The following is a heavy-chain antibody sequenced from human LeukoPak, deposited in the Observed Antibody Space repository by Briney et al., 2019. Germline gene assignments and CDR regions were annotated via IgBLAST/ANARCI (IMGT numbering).Heavy chain of an antibody. CDR3: ARDLAKLGPFYYYMDV. V-gene: IGHV1-2*02. CDR1: GYTFTGYY. CDR2: INPNSGGT. D-gene: IGHD3-16*01. J-gene: IGHJ6*03. Sequence: ASVTVSCKASGYTFTGYYMHWVRQAPGQGLEWMRWINPNSGGTNYAQKFQGRVTMTRDTSISTAYMELSRLRSDDTAVYYCARDLAKLGPFYYYMDVWGKGTTVTVSS.